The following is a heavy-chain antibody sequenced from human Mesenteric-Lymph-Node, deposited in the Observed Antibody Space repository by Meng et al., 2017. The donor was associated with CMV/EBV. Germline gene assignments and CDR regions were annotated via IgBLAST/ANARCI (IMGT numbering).Heavy chain of an antibody. V-gene: IGHV3-21*01. Sequence: ETLSLTCTISGASISSYYWSWIRQPPGKGLEWVSSISTNSSYTYYADSVKGRFTISRDNAKNSQYLQMNSLRAEDTAVYYCARGYRHYDSSGYFPIDYWGQGTLVTVS. CDR2: ISTNSSYT. CDR3: ARGYRHYDSSGYFPIDY. J-gene: IGHJ4*02. CDR1: GASISSYY. D-gene: IGHD3-22*01.